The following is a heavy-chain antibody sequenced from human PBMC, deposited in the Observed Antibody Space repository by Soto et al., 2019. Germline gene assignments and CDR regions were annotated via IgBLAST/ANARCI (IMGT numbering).Heavy chain of an antibody. Sequence: GSLSLSCEGSGFTFSSFAMGWVRQAPGKGLEWLSSVSADGVSSFSADSVRGRFRVSRDNSKNTLFLQMRFLRVEDTAVYYCAKTRQAPVGTHFFDLWGQGTQVTVSS. J-gene: IGHJ4*02. CDR3: AKTRQAPVGTHFFDL. V-gene: IGHV3-23*01. CDR1: GFTFSSFA. CDR2: VSADGVSS.